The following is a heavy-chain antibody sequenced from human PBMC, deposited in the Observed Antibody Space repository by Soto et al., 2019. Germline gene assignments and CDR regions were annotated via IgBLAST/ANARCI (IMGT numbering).Heavy chain of an antibody. Sequence: PSQTLSLTCAISGDSVSSNSAAWNWIRQSPSRGLEWLGRTYYRSKWYNDYGVSVKSRITINPDTSKNLFSLQLNSVTPEDTAVYYWARAKDYSSSAGMDVWGQGNTVTVSS. CDR3: ARAKDYSSSAGMDV. J-gene: IGHJ6*02. CDR2: TYYRSKWYN. D-gene: IGHD6-6*01. CDR1: GDSVSSNSAA. V-gene: IGHV6-1*01.